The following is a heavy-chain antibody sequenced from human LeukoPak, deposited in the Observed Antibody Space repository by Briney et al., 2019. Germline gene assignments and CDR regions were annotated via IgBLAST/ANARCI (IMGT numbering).Heavy chain of an antibody. D-gene: IGHD3-3*01. V-gene: IGHV3-48*03. CDR3: AREGAAYYDFWSGYYRAFDI. CDR1: GFTLSSFE. CDR2: IGPTGSIV. Sequence: GGSLRLSCAASGFTLSSFEMNWVRQAPGKGLEFISYIGPTGSIVNYADSVKGRFTISRDNAKNSLYLQMNSLRAEDTAVYYCAREGAAYYDFWSGYYRAFDIWGQGTMVTVSS. J-gene: IGHJ3*02.